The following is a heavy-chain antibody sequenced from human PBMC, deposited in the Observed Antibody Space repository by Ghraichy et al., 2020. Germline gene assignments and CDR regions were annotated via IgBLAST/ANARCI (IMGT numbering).Heavy chain of an antibody. D-gene: IGHD3-9*01. CDR1: GGSFSGYY. CDR2: INHSGST. V-gene: IGHV4-34*01. Sequence: SETLSLTCAVYGGSFSGYYWSWIRQPPGKGLEWIGEINHSGSTNYNPSLKSRVTISVDTSKNQFSLKLSSVTAADTAVYYCARGDYDILTGYYYGMDVWGQGTTVTVSS. CDR3: ARGDYDILTGYYYGMDV. J-gene: IGHJ6*02.